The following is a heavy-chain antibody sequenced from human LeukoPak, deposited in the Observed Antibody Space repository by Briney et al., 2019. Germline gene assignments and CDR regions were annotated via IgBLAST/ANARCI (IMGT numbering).Heavy chain of an antibody. V-gene: IGHV3-20*04. CDR2: INWNGGST. Sequence: PGGSLRLSCVASGFTFDDYGMSWVRQAPGKGLEWVSGINWNGGSTGYADSVKGRFTISRDNAKNSLYLQMNSLRAEDTALYYCARRGIAAAGTLLGYYYYMDVWGKGTTVTVSS. CDR3: ARRGIAAAGTLLGYYYYMDV. CDR1: GFTFDDYG. D-gene: IGHD6-13*01. J-gene: IGHJ6*03.